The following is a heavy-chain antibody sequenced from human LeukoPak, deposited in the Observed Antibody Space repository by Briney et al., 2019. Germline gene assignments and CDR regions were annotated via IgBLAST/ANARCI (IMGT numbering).Heavy chain of an antibody. CDR2: INSDGSST. Sequence: GGSLRLSCAASGFTFSSYWTHWVRQAPGKGLLWVSRINSDGSSTSYADSVEGRFTISRDNDKNTLYLQMNSRRAEDTAVYYYARSTTHPYYYYMDVWGKGTTVTVSS. J-gene: IGHJ6*03. V-gene: IGHV3-74*01. D-gene: IGHD4-17*01. CDR1: GFTFSSYW. CDR3: ARSTTHPYYYYMDV.